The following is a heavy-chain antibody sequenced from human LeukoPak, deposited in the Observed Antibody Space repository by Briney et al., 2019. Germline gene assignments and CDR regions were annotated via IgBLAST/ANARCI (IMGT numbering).Heavy chain of an antibody. CDR2: VNDRGDT. D-gene: IGHD3-10*01. CDR1: GGSFSNYY. CDR3: ARHFLSWYYLGSGRENWFDP. V-gene: IGHV4-34*01. J-gene: IGHJ5*02. Sequence: SETLSLTCGVDGGSFSNYYWSWIRQSPGRGLEWIGEVNDRGDTDYNPSLKSRVTISLDTSKNEFYLRLSSVTAADAAVYYCARHFLSWYYLGSGRENWFDPWGQGTLVTVSS.